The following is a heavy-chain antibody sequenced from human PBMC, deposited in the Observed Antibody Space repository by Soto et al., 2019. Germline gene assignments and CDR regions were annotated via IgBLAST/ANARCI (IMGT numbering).Heavy chain of an antibody. V-gene: IGHV2-5*02. CDR2: IYSDDDK. D-gene: IGHD2-15*01. CDR3: AHVLVVVANYGMDV. Sequence: QITLKESGPTLVKPTQTLTLTCTFSGFSLSTSGVGVGWIRQPPGKALEWLALIYSDDDKRYSPSLTSRLTIXKXTXTNQVVLTMTNMDPVDTATYYCAHVLVVVANYGMDVWGQGTTVTVSS. CDR1: GFSLSTSGVG. J-gene: IGHJ6*02.